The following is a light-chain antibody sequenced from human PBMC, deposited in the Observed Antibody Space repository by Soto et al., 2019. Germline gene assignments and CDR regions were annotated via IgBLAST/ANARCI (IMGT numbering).Light chain of an antibody. J-gene: IGLJ2*01. Sequence: QSALTQPPSASGAPGQSVTISCTGSSSDVGGYDYVTWYQHHPGKAPKLMIYEVIKRPSGVPDGFSGSKSGNTASLTVSGFQSENEADFYGTPYAGIKKLGVFGEGTRLTV. CDR3: TPYAGIKKLGV. V-gene: IGLV2-8*01. CDR1: SSDVGGYDY. CDR2: EVI.